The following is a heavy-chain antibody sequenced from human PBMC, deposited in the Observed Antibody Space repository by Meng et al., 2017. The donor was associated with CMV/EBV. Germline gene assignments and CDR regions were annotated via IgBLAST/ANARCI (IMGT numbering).Heavy chain of an antibody. J-gene: IGHJ6*02. D-gene: IGHD2-2*01. Sequence: GGPLRLSCAASGFTFSSDSMNWVRQAPGKGLEWVSYISSSSSTIYYADSVKGRFTISRDNAKNSLYLQMNSLRAEDTAVYYCARDHCSSTSCYLLYYYYGMDVWGQGTTVTVSS. CDR2: ISSSSSTI. CDR1: GFTFSSDS. V-gene: IGHV3-48*04. CDR3: ARDHCSSTSCYLLYYYYGMDV.